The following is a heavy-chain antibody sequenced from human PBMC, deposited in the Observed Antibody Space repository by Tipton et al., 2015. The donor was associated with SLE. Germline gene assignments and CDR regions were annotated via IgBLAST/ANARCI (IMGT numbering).Heavy chain of an antibody. V-gene: IGHV4-59*12. D-gene: IGHD1-1*01. CDR3: ARDQTGLFGY. CDR1: GGSISSYY. Sequence: TLSLTCTVSGGSISSYYWSWIRQPPGKGLEWIGYIYYSGSTNYNPSLKGRVTISVDTSKNQISLKLSSVTAADTAVYYCARDQTGLFGYWGQGTLVTVSS. CDR2: IYYSGST. J-gene: IGHJ4*02.